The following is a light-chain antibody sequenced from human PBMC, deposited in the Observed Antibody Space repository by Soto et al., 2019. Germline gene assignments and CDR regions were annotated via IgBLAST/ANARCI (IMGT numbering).Light chain of an antibody. Sequence: EIVLTQSPDTLSLFPGERATLSCRAGQSVSSTYLAWYQQKPGQAPRPLISAASSRATGTPDRFSGSGSGTDFTLTISRLEPEDFAVYYCQQYGSSRWTFGQGTKVEIK. CDR2: AAS. CDR1: QSVSSTY. J-gene: IGKJ1*01. V-gene: IGKV3-20*01. CDR3: QQYGSSRWT.